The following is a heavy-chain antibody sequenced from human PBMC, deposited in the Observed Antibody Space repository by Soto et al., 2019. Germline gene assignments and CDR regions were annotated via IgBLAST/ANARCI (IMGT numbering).Heavy chain of an antibody. Sequence: PSETLSLTXAVYGGSFSGYYWSWIRQPPGKGLEWIGEINHSGSTNYNPSLKSRVTISVDTSKNQFSLKLSSVTAADTAVYYCAIRTTIFGLVMPAYGMDVWGQGTTVTVSS. D-gene: IGHD3-3*01. V-gene: IGHV4-34*01. CDR2: INHSGST. J-gene: IGHJ6*02. CDR3: AIRTTIFGLVMPAYGMDV. CDR1: GGSFSGYY.